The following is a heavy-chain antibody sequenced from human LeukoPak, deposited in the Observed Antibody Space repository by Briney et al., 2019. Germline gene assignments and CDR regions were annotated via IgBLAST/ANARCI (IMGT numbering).Heavy chain of an antibody. CDR3: ARSLKFGDFHYYYGMDV. V-gene: IGHV3-13*04. CDR1: GFTFSSYD. CDR2: IGTAGDT. D-gene: IGHD2-21*02. Sequence: GGSLRLSCAASGFTFSSYDMHWVRQPTGKGLEWVSAIGTAGDTYYPGSVKGRFTISRENAKNTLYLQMNSLRAEDTAVYYCARSLKFGDFHYYYGMDVWGQGTTVTVSS. J-gene: IGHJ6*02.